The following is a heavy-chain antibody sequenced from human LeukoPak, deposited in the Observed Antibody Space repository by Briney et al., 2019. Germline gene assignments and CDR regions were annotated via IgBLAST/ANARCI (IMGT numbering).Heavy chain of an antibody. V-gene: IGHV1-2*02. J-gene: IGHJ4*02. D-gene: IGHD3-16*01. CDR3: APTAEAYTSWWKV. Sequence: ASVKVSCKASGFKFTDDYMHWVRQAPGQGLEFMGWINPDSGFTNYAQKFKGRVTMTRDTSISTAYLEVRSLTSDDTAVYYCAPTAEAYTSWWKVWGQGTLVTVSS. CDR2: INPDSGFT. CDR1: GFKFTDDY.